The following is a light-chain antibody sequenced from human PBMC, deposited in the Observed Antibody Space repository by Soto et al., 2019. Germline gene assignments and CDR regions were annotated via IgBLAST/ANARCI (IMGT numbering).Light chain of an antibody. Sequence: QSALTQPRSVSGSPGQSVTISCTGTSSDVGRYNFVSWYQQHPGKAPRLIIYDVSKRSSGVPDRFSGSKSGNTASLTISGLQAEDEADYYCSSSADTLYVFGTGTKVTVL. CDR1: SSDVGRYNF. CDR3: SSSADTLYV. J-gene: IGLJ1*01. CDR2: DVS. V-gene: IGLV2-11*01.